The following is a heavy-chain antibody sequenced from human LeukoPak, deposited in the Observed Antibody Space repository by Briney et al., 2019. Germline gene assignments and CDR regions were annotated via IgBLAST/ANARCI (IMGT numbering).Heavy chain of an antibody. D-gene: IGHD2/OR15-2a*01. J-gene: IGHJ4*02. CDR1: GGSINNYY. CDR2: IQYGGRA. Sequence: SETLSLTCTVSGGSINNYYWSWIRQPPGKGLEWIGYIQYGGRAYYSPSLKSRVTISMDLSKIQFSLKMSSVTAADTAVYYCARDFFGDFDHWGQGILVTVSS. V-gene: IGHV4-59*01. CDR3: ARDFFGDFDH.